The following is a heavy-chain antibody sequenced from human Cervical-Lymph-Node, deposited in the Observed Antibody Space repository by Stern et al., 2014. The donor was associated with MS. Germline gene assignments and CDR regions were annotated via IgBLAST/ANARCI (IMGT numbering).Heavy chain of an antibody. V-gene: IGHV3-23*04. CDR2: ISDSGLYT. Sequence: EVQLVESGGGLVRPGGSLRLSCAASGFTFSTYAFSWVRQDPGTGLEWVSSISDSGLYTYDADSVKGRFTISRDNSKSMLYLEMQSLRAEDTAVYHCAKDLGRGVVVVPLYGLDVWGQGTTVTVSS. D-gene: IGHD2-2*01. CDR1: GFTFSTYA. J-gene: IGHJ6*02. CDR3: AKDLGRGVVVVPLYGLDV.